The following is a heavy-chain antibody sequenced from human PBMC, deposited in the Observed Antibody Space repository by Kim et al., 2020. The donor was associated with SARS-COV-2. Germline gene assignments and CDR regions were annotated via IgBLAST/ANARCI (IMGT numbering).Heavy chain of an antibody. V-gene: IGHV4-31*02. CDR3: ARDSDNYGYYYFDY. Sequence: NPSLKSRVTISVDTSKNHFSLRLSSVTAADTAVYYCARDSDNYGYYYFDYWGQGTLVTVSS. D-gene: IGHD5-18*01. J-gene: IGHJ4*02.